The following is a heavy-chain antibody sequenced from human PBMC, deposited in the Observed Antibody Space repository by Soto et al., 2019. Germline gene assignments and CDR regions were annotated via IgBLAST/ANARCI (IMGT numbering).Heavy chain of an antibody. J-gene: IGHJ5*02. Sequence: QVTLKESGPVLVKPTETLTLTCTVSGFSLSNAGMGVSWIRQPPGKALEWLAHIFSNDERRCSTSLKNRLTISKDTFNSQVVLIMTNMGTVDTATYYCAQTEDGGRSRTPVGWFDAWGQGTLVTVSS. D-gene: IGHD2-2*01. CDR3: AQTEDGGRSRTPVGWFDA. CDR2: IFSNDER. V-gene: IGHV2-26*01. CDR1: GFSLSNAGMG.